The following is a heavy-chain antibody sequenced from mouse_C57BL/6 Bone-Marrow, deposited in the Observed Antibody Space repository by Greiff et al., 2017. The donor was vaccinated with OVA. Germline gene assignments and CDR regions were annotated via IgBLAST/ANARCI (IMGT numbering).Heavy chain of an antibody. Sequence: QVQLQQSGPELVKPGASVKISCKASGYAFSSSWMNWVKQRPGKGLEWIGRIYPGDGDTNYNGKFKGKSTLTVDKSSSTAYMQLSSLTSEDSAVYYCARQDYGSSYWYFDVWGTGTTVTVSS. CDR1: GYAFSSSW. J-gene: IGHJ1*03. CDR3: ARQDYGSSYWYFDV. D-gene: IGHD1-1*01. V-gene: IGHV1-82*01. CDR2: IYPGDGDT.